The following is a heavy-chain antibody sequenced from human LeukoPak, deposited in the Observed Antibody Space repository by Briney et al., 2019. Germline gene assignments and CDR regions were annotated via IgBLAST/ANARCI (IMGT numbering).Heavy chain of an antibody. Sequence: GESLKISCKGSGFSFTSYWIGWVRQMPGKGLEWMGTIYPDDSDTRYSPSFQGQVTISADKSISTAYLQWSSLKASDTAMYFCARHSTGAVRVIDYWGLGTLDTVSS. CDR3: ARHSTGAVRVIDY. J-gene: IGHJ4*02. V-gene: IGHV5-51*01. CDR1: GFSFTSYW. D-gene: IGHD1-14*01. CDR2: IYPDDSDT.